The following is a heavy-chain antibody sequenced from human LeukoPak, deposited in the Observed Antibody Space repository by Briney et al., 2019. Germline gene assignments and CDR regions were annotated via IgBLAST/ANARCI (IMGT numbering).Heavy chain of an antibody. CDR1: GYTFTSYA. J-gene: IGHJ3*02. CDR3: ARGGYSSSWYDAFDI. D-gene: IGHD6-13*01. CDR2: INAGNGNT. Sequence: PWASVKVSCKASGYTFTSYAMHWVRQAPGQRLEWMGWINAGNGNTKYSQKFQGRVTMTRDTSTSTVYMELSSLRSEDTAVYYCARGGYSSSWYDAFDIWGQGTMVTVSS. V-gene: IGHV1-3*01.